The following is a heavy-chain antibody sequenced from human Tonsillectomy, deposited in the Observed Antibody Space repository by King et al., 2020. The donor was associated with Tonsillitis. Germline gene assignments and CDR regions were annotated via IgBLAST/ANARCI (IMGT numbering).Heavy chain of an antibody. Sequence: VQLVESGAEVKKPGESLRISCKASGYSSTTYWIGWVRQMPGKGLEWMGIIYLRDSDTRYSPSFQGQVTMSADKSISTAYLHWSSLKASDTAMYYCASPYFYYTSGMSGFDMWGQGTMVTVSS. CDR1: GYSSTTYW. V-gene: IGHV5-51*01. CDR2: IYLRDSDT. J-gene: IGHJ3*02. D-gene: IGHD3-10*01. CDR3: ASPYFYYTSGMSGFDM.